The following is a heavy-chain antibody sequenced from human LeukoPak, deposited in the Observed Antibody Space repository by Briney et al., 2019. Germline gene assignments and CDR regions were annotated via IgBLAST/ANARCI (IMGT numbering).Heavy chain of an antibody. CDR2: IYYSGTT. V-gene: IGHV4-39*01. J-gene: IGHJ6*03. Sequence: SETLSLTCTVTGGSISSSSYYWGWIRQPPGKGLEWIGSIYYSGTTYYNPSLESRATISEDTSKNQFSLMLRSVTAAGTAVYFCARQASDYFYYYMDVWGKGTTVTVSS. CDR3: ARQASDYFYYYMDV. CDR1: GGSISSSSYY.